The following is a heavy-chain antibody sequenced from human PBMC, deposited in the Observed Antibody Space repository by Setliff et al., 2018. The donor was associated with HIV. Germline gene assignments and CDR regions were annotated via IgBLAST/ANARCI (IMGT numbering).Heavy chain of an antibody. CDR3: ARDPQDTRGWYIYYFDY. J-gene: IGHJ4*02. V-gene: IGHV1-18*01. D-gene: IGHD6-19*01. Sequence: ASVKVSCKASGYTLSTYGISWVRQAPGQGLEWMGWISAHSGYARSAQKFQGRVTMDTDTSTNTAYMELKSLRSDDTAVYYCARDPQDTRGWYIYYFDYWGQGTLVTVSS. CDR2: ISAHSGYA. CDR1: GYTLSTYG.